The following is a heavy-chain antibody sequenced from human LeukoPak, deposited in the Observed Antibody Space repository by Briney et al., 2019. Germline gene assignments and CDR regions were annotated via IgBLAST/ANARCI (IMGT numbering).Heavy chain of an antibody. J-gene: IGHJ3*02. CDR1: GFTFSSYW. Sequence: GWSVRLSCVGSGFTFSSYWVNWVRQSPGKGLEWVANIKPDGSDKYYVDSARGRFTVSRDNAKNSAFLQMNSLRAEDTAIYYCATISAQTFDIWGQGTLVSVCS. D-gene: IGHD5-24*01. V-gene: IGHV3-7*01. CDR3: ATISAQTFDI. CDR2: IKPDGSDK.